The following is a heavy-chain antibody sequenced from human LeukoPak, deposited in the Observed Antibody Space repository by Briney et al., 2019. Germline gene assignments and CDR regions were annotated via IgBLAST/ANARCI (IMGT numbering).Heavy chain of an antibody. CDR2: IIPIFGIA. D-gene: IGHD2-15*01. CDR3: ARDRSGYCSGGSCYSSTIPFDY. J-gene: IGHJ4*02. CDR1: GGTFSSYA. V-gene: IGHV1-69*04. Sequence: ASVKVSCKASGGTFSSYAISWVRQAPGQALEWIGRIIPIFGIANCAQKFQGRVTITADKSTSTAYMELSSLRSEDTAVYYCARDRSGYCSGGSCYSSTIPFDYWGQGTLVTVSS.